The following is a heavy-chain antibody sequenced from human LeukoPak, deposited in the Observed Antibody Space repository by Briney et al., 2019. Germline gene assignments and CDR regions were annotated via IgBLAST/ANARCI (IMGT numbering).Heavy chain of an antibody. D-gene: IGHD3-10*01. Sequence: ASVKVSCKASGYTFTSYGISWVRQAPGQGLEWMGWMNPNSGNTDYAQKFQGRVTMTRDTSISTAYMELSSLRSEDTAVYYCARGSYYYGSGSHHNNFDYWGQGTLVTVSS. J-gene: IGHJ4*02. CDR1: GYTFTSYG. CDR2: MNPNSGNT. V-gene: IGHV1-8*02. CDR3: ARGSYYYGSGSHHNNFDY.